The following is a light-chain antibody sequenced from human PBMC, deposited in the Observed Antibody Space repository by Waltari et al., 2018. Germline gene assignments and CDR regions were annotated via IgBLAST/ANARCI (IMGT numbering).Light chain of an antibody. CDR2: QDN. CDR3: SAWDSSLNAVL. V-gene: IGLV1-51*02. Sequence: QSVLTQPPSVSAAPGQRVTISCSGSSSNIGRSYVSWYQQVPGTAPKLLIYQDNNRPSGVSDRFSGSKSGTSASLAITGLQTGDEADYYCSAWDSSLNAVLFGGGTRLTAL. J-gene: IGLJ7*02. CDR1: SSNIGRSY.